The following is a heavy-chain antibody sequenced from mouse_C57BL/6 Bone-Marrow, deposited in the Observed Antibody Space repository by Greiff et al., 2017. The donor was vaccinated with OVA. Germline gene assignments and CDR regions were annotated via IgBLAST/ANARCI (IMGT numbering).Heavy chain of an antibody. CDR3: ARLVSYYYGRRCDY. CDR2: IYPGSGST. J-gene: IGHJ2*01. CDR1: GYTFTSYW. D-gene: IGHD1-1*01. Sequence: QVQLQQPGAELVKPGASVKMSCKASGYTFTSYWITWVKQRPGQGLEWIGDIYPGSGSTNYNEKFKSKATLTVDSSSITSSMQLSSLPSEDSAVYSCARLVSYYYGRRCDYWGQGTTLTVSS. V-gene: IGHV1-55*01.